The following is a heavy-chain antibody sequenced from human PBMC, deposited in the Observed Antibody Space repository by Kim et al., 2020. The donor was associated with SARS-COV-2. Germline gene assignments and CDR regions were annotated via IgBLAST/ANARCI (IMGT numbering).Heavy chain of an antibody. V-gene: IGHV3-23*03. Sequence: GGSLRLSCAASGFTFSSYAMSWVRQAPGKGLEWVSVIYSGGSSTYYADSVKGRFTISRDNSKNTLYLQMNSLRAEDTAVYYCAKSPRGERYFYYWGQGTLVTVSS. CDR1: GFTFSSYA. CDR3: AKSPRGERYFYY. CDR2: IYSGGSST. D-gene: IGHD3-9*01. J-gene: IGHJ4*02.